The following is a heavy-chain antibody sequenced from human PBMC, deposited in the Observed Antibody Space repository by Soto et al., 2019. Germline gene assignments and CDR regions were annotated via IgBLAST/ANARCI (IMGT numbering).Heavy chain of an antibody. CDR2: ISGSGVKK. CDR3: AKNQGVELVPIATVDWFDS. D-gene: IGHD1-26*01. Sequence: GGSLRLSCAASGFIFENFGMSWVRQAPGKGLEWISSISGSGVKKYYADSVKGRFTISRDNSKSTVYLELNNLSAEDTAVYHCAKNQGVELVPIATVDWFDSWGQGYVVTVSS. V-gene: IGHV3-23*01. CDR1: GFIFENFG. J-gene: IGHJ5*01.